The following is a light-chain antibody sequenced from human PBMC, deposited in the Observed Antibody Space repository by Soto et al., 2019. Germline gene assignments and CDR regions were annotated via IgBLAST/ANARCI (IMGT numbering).Light chain of an antibody. CDR1: HIISSW. J-gene: IGKJ1*01. CDR3: QQSYSTPWT. Sequence: DIQMTQSPSTLSASVGDRVTITCRASHIISSWLAWYQQKPGKAPKLLIYKASSLESGVPSRFSGSGSGTDFTLTISSLQPEDFATYYCQQSYSTPWTFGQGTKVDIK. CDR2: KAS. V-gene: IGKV1-5*03.